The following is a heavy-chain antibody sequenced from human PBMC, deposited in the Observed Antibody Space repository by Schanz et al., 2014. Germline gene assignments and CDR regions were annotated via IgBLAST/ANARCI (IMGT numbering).Heavy chain of an antibody. Sequence: EVELVESGGGLVQPGGSLRLSCTASGFTFSSYSMNWVRQAPGKGLEYVSAISHDGYSTYYADSVKGRFTISRDSAKNSLYLQMNSLRPEDTALYYCAKGSRSGSKVMDVWGKGTTVTVSS. CDR3: AKGSRSGSKVMDV. V-gene: IGHV3-64D*06. CDR1: GFTFSSYS. CDR2: ISHDGYST. D-gene: IGHD3-10*01. J-gene: IGHJ6*03.